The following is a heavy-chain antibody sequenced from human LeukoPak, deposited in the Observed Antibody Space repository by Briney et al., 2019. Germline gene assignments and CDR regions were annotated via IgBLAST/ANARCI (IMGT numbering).Heavy chain of an antibody. CDR3: AKNGRGYSSDYFDY. CDR1: GFXFSRYG. CDR2: IWYDGSNQ. Sequence: GRSLRLSCAASGFXFSRYGMHWVRQVPGKGLEWVAVIWYDGSNQCYADSVKGRFTISRDNPKNTLYLQMNTLRAGDTAVYSCAKNGRGYSSDYFDYWGQGTLVTVSS. V-gene: IGHV3-33*06. D-gene: IGHD5-18*01. J-gene: IGHJ4*02.